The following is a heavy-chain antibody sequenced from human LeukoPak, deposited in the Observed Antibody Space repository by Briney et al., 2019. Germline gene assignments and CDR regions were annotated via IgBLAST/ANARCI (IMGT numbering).Heavy chain of an antibody. CDR2: ISVSGGST. D-gene: IGHD6-19*01. CDR3: AKGYSSGWSDFLNYFDY. J-gene: IGHJ4*02. CDR1: GFTFSNYV. V-gene: IGHV3-23*01. Sequence: GGSLRLSCAASGFTFSNYVMNWVRQAPGKGLEWVSVISVSGGSTYYADFVKGRFTISRDNSKNTLFLQMNNLRAEDTAVYYCAKGYSSGWSDFLNYFDYWGQGTLVTVSS.